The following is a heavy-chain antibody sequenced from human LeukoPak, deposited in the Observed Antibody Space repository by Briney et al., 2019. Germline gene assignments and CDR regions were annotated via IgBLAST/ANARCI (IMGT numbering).Heavy chain of an antibody. CDR3: ARSDYDTSGYYSRWFDS. J-gene: IGHJ5*01. CDR1: GYTFTNYG. D-gene: IGHD3-22*01. Sequence: GASVKVSCKASGYTFTNYGISWVRQAPGQGLEWMGWISVYNGNTNYAQKLQGRVTMTTDTSTSTAYMELRSLRSDDTAIYYCARSDYDTSGYYSRWFDSWGQGTLVTVSS. V-gene: IGHV1-18*01. CDR2: ISVYNGNT.